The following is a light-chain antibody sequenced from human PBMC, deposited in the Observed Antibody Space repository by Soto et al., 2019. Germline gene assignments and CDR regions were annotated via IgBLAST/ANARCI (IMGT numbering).Light chain of an antibody. V-gene: IGKV1-12*01. CDR2: AAS. Sequence: DIQMTQSPSSVSASVGDTVSITCRASQGINNWLAWDQQKPGKAPQVLIYAASSLQSGVPSRFSGSGVGTDFTLSITRLPPEDCATYFCQQANNFPLTFGGGTKIEIK. CDR1: QGINNW. CDR3: QQANNFPLT. J-gene: IGKJ4*01.